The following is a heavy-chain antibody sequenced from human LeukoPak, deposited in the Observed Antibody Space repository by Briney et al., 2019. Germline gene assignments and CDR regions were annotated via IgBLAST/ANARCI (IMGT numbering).Heavy chain of an antibody. J-gene: IGHJ6*03. CDR1: GYTFTGYY. Sequence: ASVKVSCKASGYTFTGYYMHWVRQAPGQGLEWMGWINPNSGGTNYAQKFQGRVTMTRDTSISTAYMELSRLRSDDTAVYYCARGQPRGYSYGRPPYYYYMDVWGKGTTVTVSS. CDR2: INPNSGGT. V-gene: IGHV1-2*02. CDR3: ARGQPRGYSYGRPPYYYYMDV. D-gene: IGHD5-18*01.